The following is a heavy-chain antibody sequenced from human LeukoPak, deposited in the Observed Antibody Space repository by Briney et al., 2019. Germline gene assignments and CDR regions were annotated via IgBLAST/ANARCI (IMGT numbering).Heavy chain of an antibody. CDR3: ARADCTNGVCYTSDY. CDR2: IYTSGST. CDR1: GGSISSGSYY. V-gene: IGHV4-61*02. D-gene: IGHD2-8*01. Sequence: SQTLSLTCTVSGGSISSGSYYWSWIRQPAGKGLEWIGRIYTSGSTNYNPSPKSRVTISVDTSKNQFSLKLSSVTAADTAVYYRARADCTNGVCYTSDYWGQGTLVTVSS. J-gene: IGHJ4*02.